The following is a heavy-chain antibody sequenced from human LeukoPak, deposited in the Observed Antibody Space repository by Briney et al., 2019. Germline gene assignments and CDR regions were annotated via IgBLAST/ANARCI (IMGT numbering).Heavy chain of an antibody. Sequence: GGSLRLSCAASGFTFSSYSMNWVRQAPGKGLEWGSYISGSSSTIYYADSVKGRFTISRDNGKNTLYLQMNSLRAEDTAVYYCARGSTYYDSSGQVPFDYWGQGTLVTVSS. V-gene: IGHV3-48*01. CDR3: ARGSTYYDSSGQVPFDY. CDR1: GFTFSSYS. CDR2: ISGSSSTI. J-gene: IGHJ4*02. D-gene: IGHD3-22*01.